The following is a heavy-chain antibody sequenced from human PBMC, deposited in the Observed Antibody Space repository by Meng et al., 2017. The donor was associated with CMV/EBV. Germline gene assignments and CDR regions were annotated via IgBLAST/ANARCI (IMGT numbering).Heavy chain of an antibody. V-gene: IGHV5-10-1*01. CDR2: IDPADSYT. CDR3: ARLRSSGWFLDY. D-gene: IGHD6-19*01. J-gene: IGHJ4*02. Sequence: CKGSGYNFPTYWISWVRQMPGKGLEWMERIDPADSYTNYNPSFQGHVTISADKSITTAYLQWSSLKASDTAMYYCARLRSSGWFLDYWGQGTLVTVSS. CDR1: GYNFPTYW.